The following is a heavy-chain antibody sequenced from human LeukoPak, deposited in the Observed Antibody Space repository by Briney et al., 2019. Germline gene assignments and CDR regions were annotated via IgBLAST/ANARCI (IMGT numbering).Heavy chain of an antibody. CDR3: ARGPSGYHNT. CDR2: ISGSGGST. CDR1: GFTFSSYA. Sequence: GGSLRLSCAASGFTFSSYAMSWVRQAPGKGLQWVSTISGSGGSTYYADSVKGRFTISRDNSKNTLYLQMNSLRAEDTAVYYCARGPSGYHNTGGQGTLVTVSS. V-gene: IGHV3-23*01. D-gene: IGHD5-12*01. J-gene: IGHJ4*02.